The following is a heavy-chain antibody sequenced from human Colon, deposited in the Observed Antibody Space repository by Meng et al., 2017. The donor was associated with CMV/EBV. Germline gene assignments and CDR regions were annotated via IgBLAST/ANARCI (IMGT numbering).Heavy chain of an antibody. CDR2: IYNSGST. CDR3: ARVLDFWSGYYGANWFDS. Sequence: SETLSLTCPVSGGSVSTYCWGWIRQPPGKGLEWIGYIYNSGSTNYNPSLKSRVTISVDTSTNQFSLKLRSVTAADTAVYYCARVLDFWSGYYGANWFDSWGQGTLVTVSS. CDR1: GGSVSTYC. D-gene: IGHD3-3*01. J-gene: IGHJ5*01. V-gene: IGHV4-59*02.